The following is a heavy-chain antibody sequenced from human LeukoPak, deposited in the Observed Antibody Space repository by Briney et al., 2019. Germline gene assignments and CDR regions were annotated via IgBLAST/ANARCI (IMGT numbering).Heavy chain of an antibody. CDR1: GFTVNNVY. CDR2: IHSDGGT. J-gene: IGHJ3*02. V-gene: IGHV3-53*01. CDR3: VRDRYYYDSSGYYDAFDT. D-gene: IGHD3-22*01. Sequence: GGSLRLSCAASGFTVNNVYMAWVRQAPGKGLEWVSVIHSDGGTFYADSVKGRFSISRDSSKNTLYLQLTSLRAEDTALYYCVRDRYYYDSSGYYDAFDTWGQGTMVSVSS.